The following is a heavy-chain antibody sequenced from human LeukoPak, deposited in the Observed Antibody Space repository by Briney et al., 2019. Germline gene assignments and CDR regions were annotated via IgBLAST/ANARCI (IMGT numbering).Heavy chain of an antibody. J-gene: IGHJ4*02. CDR3: ARKDGDY. CDR1: GATISAFH. V-gene: IGHV4-4*07. CDR2: IYSSGST. Sequence: SETLSLTCTVSGATISAFHWTWFRQPAGKGLEWIGLIYSSGSTLFNPSLKSRVTMSVDLTKNQLSLKLTSVTAADTAMYYCARKDGDYWGRGTLVTVSS.